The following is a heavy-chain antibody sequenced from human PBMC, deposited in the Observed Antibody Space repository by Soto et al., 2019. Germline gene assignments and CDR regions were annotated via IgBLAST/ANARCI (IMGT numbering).Heavy chain of an antibody. Sequence: QITLKESGPPLVKPTQTLTLTCTFSGFSLSSIGVGVGWIRQPPGKALEWLGILYWDDDKHYSPSLKSRISIAKDTSKDQVVLTLTNMDHVDTATYYCAHTIVVVPTAHDAFDVWGQGTMVTVSS. CDR1: GFSLSSIGVG. CDR3: AHTIVVVPTAHDAFDV. J-gene: IGHJ3*01. V-gene: IGHV2-5*02. D-gene: IGHD2-2*01. CDR2: LYWDDDK.